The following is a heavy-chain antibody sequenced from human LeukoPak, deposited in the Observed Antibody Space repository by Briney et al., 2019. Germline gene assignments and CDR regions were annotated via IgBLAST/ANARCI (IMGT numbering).Heavy chain of an antibody. V-gene: IGHV3-74*01. CDR1: GFTFCSYW. D-gene: IGHD3-16*01. J-gene: IGHJ5*02. Sequence: PGGSLRLSXAASGFTFCSYWMHWVRQAPGKGLVWVSRINSGGSSTSYADSVKGRFTISRDNAKNTLYLQMNSLRAEDTAVYYCAREQKVITFGGVIGPWGQGTLVTVSS. CDR3: AREQKVITFGGVIGP. CDR2: INSGGSST.